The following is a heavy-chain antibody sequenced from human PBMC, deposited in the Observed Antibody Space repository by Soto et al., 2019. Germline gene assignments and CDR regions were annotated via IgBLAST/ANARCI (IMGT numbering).Heavy chain of an antibody. J-gene: IGHJ5*02. CDR3: ATVPYCSGGSCYGKANWFDP. D-gene: IGHD2-15*01. CDR1: GYTLTELS. V-gene: IGHV1-24*01. CDR2: FDPEDGET. Sequence: QVQLVQSGAEVKKPGASVKVSCKVSGYTLTELSMHWVRQAPGKVLEWMGGFDPEDGETIYAQKFQGRVTMTEDTSTDTAYMELSSLRSEDTAVYYCATVPYCSGGSCYGKANWFDPWGQGTLVTVSS.